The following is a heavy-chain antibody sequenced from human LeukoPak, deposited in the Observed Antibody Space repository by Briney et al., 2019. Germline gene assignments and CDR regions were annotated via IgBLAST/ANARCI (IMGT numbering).Heavy chain of an antibody. J-gene: IGHJ4*02. D-gene: IGHD3-16*02. Sequence: PGGSLRLSCAASGFTFTNAWMSWVRQAPGKGLEWVSGISGSGGSTYYADSVKGRFTISRDNSKNTLYLQMNSLRAEDTAVYYCAKVWGSYRSVDYWGQGTLVTVSS. V-gene: IGHV3-23*01. CDR3: AKVWGSYRSVDY. CDR2: ISGSGGST. CDR1: GFTFTNAW.